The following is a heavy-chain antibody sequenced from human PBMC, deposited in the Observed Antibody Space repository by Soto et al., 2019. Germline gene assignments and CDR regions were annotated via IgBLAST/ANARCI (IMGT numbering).Heavy chain of an antibody. CDR2: INHSGST. CDR1: GGSFSGYY. D-gene: IGHD6-13*01. Sequence: SSETLSLTCAVYGGSFSGYYWSWIRQPPGKGLEWTGEINHSGSTNYNPSLKSRVTISVDTSKNQFSLKLSSVTAADTAVYYCVRAGIAAAGTRYWFDPWGQGTLVTVSS. J-gene: IGHJ5*02. V-gene: IGHV4-34*01. CDR3: VRAGIAAAGTRYWFDP.